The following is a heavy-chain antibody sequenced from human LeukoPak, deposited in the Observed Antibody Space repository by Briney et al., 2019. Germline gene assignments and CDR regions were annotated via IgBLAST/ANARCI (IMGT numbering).Heavy chain of an antibody. Sequence: ASVKVSCKASGYTFTGYYMHWVRQAPGQGLEWMGWINPNSGGTNYAQKFQGRVTMTRDTSISTAYMELSRLRSDDTAVYYCARDHSTAAAGRQNLFDYWGQGTLVTVSS. J-gene: IGHJ4*02. V-gene: IGHV1-2*02. CDR1: GYTFTGYY. D-gene: IGHD6-13*01. CDR3: ARDHSTAAAGRQNLFDY. CDR2: INPNSGGT.